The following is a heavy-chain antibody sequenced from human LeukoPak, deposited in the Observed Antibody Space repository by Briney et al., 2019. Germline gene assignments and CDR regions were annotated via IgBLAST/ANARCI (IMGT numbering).Heavy chain of an antibody. V-gene: IGHV3-48*01. Sequence: PGGSLRLSCAASGFTFSSHSMNWVRQAPGKGLEWVSYISSSGSTIYYADSVKGRFSISGDNAKNSLHLQMNSLRAEDTAVYYCAREAPTFDYWGQGTLVTVSS. J-gene: IGHJ4*02. CDR2: ISSSGSTI. CDR1: GFTFSSHS. CDR3: AREAPTFDY.